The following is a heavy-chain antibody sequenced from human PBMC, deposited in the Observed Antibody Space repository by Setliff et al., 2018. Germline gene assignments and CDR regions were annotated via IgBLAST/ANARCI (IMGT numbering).Heavy chain of an antibody. D-gene: IGHD3-3*01. V-gene: IGHV4-39*07. Sequence: SETLSLTCTVSGGSISSSSYYWGWIRQPPGKGLEWIGSISYSGSTYYNPPLKSRVTISVDTSKNQFSLRLSSVTAADTAVYYCARRTEYYNFWSGYYDYWGQGTLVTVSS. CDR3: ARRTEYYNFWSGYYDY. CDR2: ISYSGST. J-gene: IGHJ4*02. CDR1: GGSISSSSYY.